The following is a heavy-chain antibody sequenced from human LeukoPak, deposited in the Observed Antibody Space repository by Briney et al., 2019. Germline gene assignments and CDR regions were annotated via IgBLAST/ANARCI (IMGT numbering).Heavy chain of an antibody. J-gene: IGHJ4*02. CDR2: IYSGGST. V-gene: IGHV3-66*02. CDR1: GFTVSSNY. CDR3: ASAGETPFDY. D-gene: IGHD7-27*01. Sequence: HPGGSLRLSCAASGFTVSSNYMSWVCQAPGKGLEWVSVIYSGGSTYYADSVKGRFTISRDNSKNTLYLQMNSLRAEDTAVYYCASAGETPFDYWGQGTLVTVSS.